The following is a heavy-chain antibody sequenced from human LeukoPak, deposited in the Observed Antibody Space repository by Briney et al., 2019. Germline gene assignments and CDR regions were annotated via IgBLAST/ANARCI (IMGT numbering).Heavy chain of an antibody. CDR2: IYYSGST. D-gene: IGHD3-22*01. CDR1: GGSISSGGYY. V-gene: IGHV4-31*03. CDR3: ARFTMIVVVGFDY. Sequence: SETLSHTCTVSGGSISSGGYYWSWIRQHPGKGLEWIGYIYYSGSTYYNPSLKSRVTISVDTSKNQFSLKLSSVTAADTAVYYCARFTMIVVVGFDYWGQGTLVTVSS. J-gene: IGHJ4*02.